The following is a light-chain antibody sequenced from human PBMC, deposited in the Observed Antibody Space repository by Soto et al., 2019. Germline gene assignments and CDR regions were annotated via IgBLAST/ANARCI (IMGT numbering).Light chain of an antibody. CDR3: SSYTSSSTVV. Sequence: QSVLTQPAFVSGSPGQSISISCTGTSSDVGSYQYVSWYQQHPGRVPKLMIYEVSNRPSGVSNRFSGSKSGNTASLTISGLQAEDEADYFCSSYTSSSTVVFGGGTKLTVL. V-gene: IGLV2-14*01. J-gene: IGLJ2*01. CDR2: EVS. CDR1: SSDVGSYQY.